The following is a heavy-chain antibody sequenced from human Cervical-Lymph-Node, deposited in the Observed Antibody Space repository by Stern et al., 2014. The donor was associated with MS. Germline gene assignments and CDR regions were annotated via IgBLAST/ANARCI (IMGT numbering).Heavy chain of an antibody. V-gene: IGHV3-30*18. D-gene: IGHD6-19*01. CDR3: AKDLSGWFPPRDYYHYGMDV. CDR2: PSYDGINK. Sequence: QVQLVQSGGGVVQPGGSLRLSCAASGFTFSTYGMHWVRQAPGKGLEWVAVPSYDGINKYYVDSVKGRFTISRDNSKNTLYLPMNSLRAEDTAVYYCAKDLSGWFPPRDYYHYGMDVWGQGTTVTVSS. CDR1: GFTFSTYG. J-gene: IGHJ6*02.